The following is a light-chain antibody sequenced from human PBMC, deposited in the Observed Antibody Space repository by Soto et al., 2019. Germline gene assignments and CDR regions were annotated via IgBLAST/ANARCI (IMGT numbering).Light chain of an antibody. CDR3: QQYYSTPLT. CDR2: WAS. Sequence: DIVMTQSPDSQAVSLGERASINCSSSQSVLYSSTNRNYLAWYQQKPGQPPKLLIYWASTRESGVPDRFSGSGSGTDFTLTISSLQAEDVAVYYCQQYYSTPLTFGGGTKVDIK. J-gene: IGKJ4*01. CDR1: QSVLYSSTNRNY. V-gene: IGKV4-1*01.